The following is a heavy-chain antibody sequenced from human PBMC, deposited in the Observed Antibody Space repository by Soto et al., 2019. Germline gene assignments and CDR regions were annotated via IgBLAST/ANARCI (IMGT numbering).Heavy chain of an antibody. Sequence: QVQLQVSGRGLVKPSQTLSLTCTVSGGSISSGGYYWSWIRQHPGKGLEWIGYIYYSGSTYYNPSLKSRVTISVDTSKNQFSLKLSSVTAADTAVYYCAGATYYYYSSALSVDYWGQGTLVTVSS. CDR3: AGATYYYYSSALSVDY. CDR2: IYYSGST. V-gene: IGHV4-31*03. D-gene: IGHD3-22*01. CDR1: GGSISSGGYY. J-gene: IGHJ4*02.